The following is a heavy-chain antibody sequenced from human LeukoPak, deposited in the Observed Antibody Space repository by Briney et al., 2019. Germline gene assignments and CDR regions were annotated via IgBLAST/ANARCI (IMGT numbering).Heavy chain of an antibody. Sequence: SVKVSCKASGGTFSSYAINWVRQAPGQGLEWMGRIVPILGITHFAQKFQGRVTITADESTDTAYMELSSLRSEVTAVYYCARGSYDILTDGMDIWGQGTTVTVSS. D-gene: IGHD3-9*01. CDR1: GGTFSSYA. CDR2: IVPILGIT. J-gene: IGHJ6*02. CDR3: ARGSYDILTDGMDI. V-gene: IGHV1-69*04.